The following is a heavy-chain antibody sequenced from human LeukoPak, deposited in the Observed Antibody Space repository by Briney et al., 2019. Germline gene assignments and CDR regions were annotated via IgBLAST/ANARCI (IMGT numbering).Heavy chain of an antibody. CDR3: AGIRSWSGYYAFDY. J-gene: IGHJ4*02. Sequence: GGSLRLSCAASGFTFSSYAMSWVRQAPGKGLEWVSAISGSGGSTYYADSVKGRFTISRDNSKNTLYLQMNSLRAEDTAVYYCAGIRSWSGYYAFDYWGQGTLVTVSS. CDR2: ISGSGGST. D-gene: IGHD3-3*01. V-gene: IGHV3-23*01. CDR1: GFTFSSYA.